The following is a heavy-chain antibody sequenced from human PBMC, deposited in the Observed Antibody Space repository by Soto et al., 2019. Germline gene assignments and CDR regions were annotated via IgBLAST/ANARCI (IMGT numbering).Heavy chain of an antibody. V-gene: IGHV1-69*02. CDR3: AASYGSGYRAFDY. CDR1: GDTFSSYT. D-gene: IGHD3-10*01. CDR2: INPIVSMS. J-gene: IGHJ4*02. Sequence: QVQLVQSGTEVKKPGSSVKVSCKASGDTFSSYTINWVRQAPGLGLEWVGRINPIVSMSNYAQKFQGRVSXTXDXPTSTAYMELRSLRSDDTAMYFCAASYGSGYRAFDYWGQGALVIVSS.